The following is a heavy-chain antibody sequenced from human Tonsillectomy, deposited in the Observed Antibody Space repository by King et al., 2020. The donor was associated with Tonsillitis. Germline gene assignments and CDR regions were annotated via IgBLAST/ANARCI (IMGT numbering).Heavy chain of an antibody. J-gene: IGHJ4*02. Sequence: VQLVESGGGLVKPGGSLRLSCAASGFTFSNAWMSWVRQAPGKGLEWVGRIKSKTDGGTTDCAAPVKDRFTISRDDSKNTLYLQLNSLKTEDTAVYYCTTGGGDCRGDCYMPSFDYWGQGTLVTVSS. CDR1: GFTFSNAW. V-gene: IGHV3-15*01. D-gene: IGHD2-21*01. CDR2: IKSKTDGGTT. CDR3: TTGGGDCRGDCYMPSFDY.